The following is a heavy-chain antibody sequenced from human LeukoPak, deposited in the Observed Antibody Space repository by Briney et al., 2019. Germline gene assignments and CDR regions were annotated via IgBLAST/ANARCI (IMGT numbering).Heavy chain of an antibody. CDR2: VYSDGSST. CDR3: ARSVGGMDY. CDR1: GFTFSNYW. V-gene: IGHV3-74*01. D-gene: IGHD1-26*01. Sequence: GGSLRLSCAASGFTFSNYWMHWVRHAPGKGLVWVSRVYSDGSSTSYADSVKGRVTISRDNARNMLYLQMNSLRAEDTAVYYCARSVGGMDYWGQGTLVTVSS. J-gene: IGHJ4*02.